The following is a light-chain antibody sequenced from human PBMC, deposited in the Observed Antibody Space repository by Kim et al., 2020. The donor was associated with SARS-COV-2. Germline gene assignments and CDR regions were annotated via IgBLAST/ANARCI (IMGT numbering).Light chain of an antibody. CDR1: QGISNY. J-gene: IGKJ1*01. Sequence: DIQMTQSPSSLSASVGDGVTITCRASQGISNYLAWYQQKPGEAPKLLIYAASTLQFGVSTRFSGSGSGTEFTLTINDLQPEDVATYYCQKYDTAPWTFGHGTKVDIK. V-gene: IGKV1-27*01. CDR3: QKYDTAPWT. CDR2: AAS.